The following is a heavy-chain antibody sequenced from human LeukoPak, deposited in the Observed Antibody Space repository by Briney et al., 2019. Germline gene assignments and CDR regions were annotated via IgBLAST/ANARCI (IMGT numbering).Heavy chain of an antibody. CDR2: IKEYGSEK. J-gene: IGHJ4*02. Sequence: PGGSLRLFCAASGFTFSRYCMSWVSQTPGKGLEWVAAIKEYGSEKYYVDSVKGRFTISRDNAQNSLYLQMSSLRAEDTALYYCARVYPFEHGGYYRHFVFWGQGILVIVSS. V-gene: IGHV3-7*04. CDR1: GFTFSRYC. D-gene: IGHD3-22*01. CDR3: ARVYPFEHGGYYRHFVF.